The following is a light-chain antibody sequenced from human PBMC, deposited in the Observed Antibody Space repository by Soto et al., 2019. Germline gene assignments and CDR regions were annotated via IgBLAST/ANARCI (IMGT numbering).Light chain of an antibody. CDR2: QVS. J-gene: IGLJ1*01. CDR1: SSDVGAYNS. V-gene: IGLV2-8*01. CDR3: SSFSGSNTIYV. Sequence: QSALTQPPSASGSPGQSVAISCAGTSSDVGAYNSVSWYQQHPGKAPKLIIYQVSSRPSGVPDRFSGSKSGNTASLTVSGLQAEDEADYYCSSFSGSNTIYVFGTGTKVTVL.